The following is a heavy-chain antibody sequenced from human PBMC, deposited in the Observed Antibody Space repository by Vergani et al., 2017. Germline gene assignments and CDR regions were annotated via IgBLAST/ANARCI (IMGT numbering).Heavy chain of an antibody. V-gene: IGHV4-30-4*08. D-gene: IGHD4-23*01. CDR2: IYYSGST. Sequence: QVQLQESGPGLVKPSQTLSLTCTVSGGSISSGYYYWSWIRQPPGKGLEWIGYIYYSGSTYYNPSLKSRVTISVDTSKNQFSLKLSSVTAADTAVYYCARARTVVTGPDNWFDPWGQGTLVTVSS. J-gene: IGHJ5*02. CDR1: GGSISSGYYY. CDR3: ARARTVVTGPDNWFDP.